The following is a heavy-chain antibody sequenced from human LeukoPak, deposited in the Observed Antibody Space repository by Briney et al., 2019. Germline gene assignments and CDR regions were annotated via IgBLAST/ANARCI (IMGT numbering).Heavy chain of an antibody. CDR1: GGSFSGYY. V-gene: IGHV4-34*01. CDR2: INHSGST. Sequence: PSETLSLTCAVSGGSFSGYYWSWIRQPPGKGLEWIGEINHSGSTNYNPSLKSRVTISVDTSKNQFSLKLSSVTAADTAVYYCARGSGSSSWYGYYYGMDVWGQGTTVTGSS. J-gene: IGHJ6*02. D-gene: IGHD6-13*01. CDR3: ARGSGSSSWYGYYYGMDV.